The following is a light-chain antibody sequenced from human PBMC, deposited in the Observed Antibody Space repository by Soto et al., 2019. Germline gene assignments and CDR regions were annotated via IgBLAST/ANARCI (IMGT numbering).Light chain of an antibody. CDR3: QQYNDSFPYT. Sequence: DIQMTQSPSTLSASVGDRVTITCRASQSISRWLAWYQQKPGTAPKLLIYEASTLESGVPSRFSGSRSGKEFTLNVRSLQPDDFANYYCQQYNDSFPYTFGQGTKVDIK. J-gene: IGKJ2*01. CDR2: EAS. CDR1: QSISRW. V-gene: IGKV1-5*03.